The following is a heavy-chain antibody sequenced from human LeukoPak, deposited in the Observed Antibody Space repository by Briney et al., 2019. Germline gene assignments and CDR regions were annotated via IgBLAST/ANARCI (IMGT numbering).Heavy chain of an antibody. D-gene: IGHD2-2*01. Sequence: SETLSLTCAVSGGSLSSDGYFWSWIRQPPGKGLEWIGYIYHSGSTYYNPSLKSRVTISIDRSKNQFSLKVSSVTAADTAVYYCARGGSYQLLSDAFDIWGQGTMVTVSS. CDR3: ARGGSYQLLSDAFDI. CDR2: IYHSGST. CDR1: GGSLSSDGYF. V-gene: IGHV4-30-2*01. J-gene: IGHJ3*02.